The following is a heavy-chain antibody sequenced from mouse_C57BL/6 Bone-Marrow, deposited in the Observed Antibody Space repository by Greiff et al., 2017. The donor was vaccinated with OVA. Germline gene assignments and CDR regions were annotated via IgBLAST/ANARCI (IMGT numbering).Heavy chain of an antibody. CDR1: GYTFTSYW. CDR2: IDPNSGGT. CDR3: ARSGSYYFDY. Sequence: QVQLQQPGAELVKPGASVKLSCKASGYTFTSYWMHWVKQRPGRGLEWLGRIDPNSGGTKYNEKFKSKATLTVDKPSSPAYMQLSSLTSEDSAVYYCARSGSYYFDYWGQGTTLTVSS. J-gene: IGHJ2*01. D-gene: IGHD3-1*01. V-gene: IGHV1-72*01.